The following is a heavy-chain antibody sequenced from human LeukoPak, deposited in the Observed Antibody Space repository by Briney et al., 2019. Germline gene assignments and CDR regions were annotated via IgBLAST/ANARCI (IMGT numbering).Heavy chain of an antibody. J-gene: IGHJ4*02. CDR2: ISAYNGNT. Sequence: ASVKVSCKASGYTFTSYGISWVRQAPGQGLEWMGWISAYNGNTNYAQKLQGRVTMTTDTSTSTAYMELRSLRADDTAVYYCAIDEDPGYSSSWIDYWGQGTLVTVSS. CDR3: AIDEDPGYSSSWIDY. D-gene: IGHD6-13*01. V-gene: IGHV1-18*01. CDR1: GYTFTSYG.